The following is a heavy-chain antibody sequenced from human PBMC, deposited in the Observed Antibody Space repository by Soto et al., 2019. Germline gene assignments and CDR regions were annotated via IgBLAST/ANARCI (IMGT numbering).Heavy chain of an antibody. CDR3: AHIVVAFIGYYVDY. Sequence: QITLKESGPTLVKPTQTLTLTCTFSGFSLSSTRMAVGWIRQPPGKALEWLALIYWDDDKRYSPFLKSRITITKDNSKSQVVMTKSKKDHVDTARNYCAHIVVAFIGYYVDYWGQGTLVTVSA. V-gene: IGHV2-5*02. J-gene: IGHJ4*02. CDR2: IYWDDDK. D-gene: IGHD5-12*01. CDR1: GFSLSSTRMA.